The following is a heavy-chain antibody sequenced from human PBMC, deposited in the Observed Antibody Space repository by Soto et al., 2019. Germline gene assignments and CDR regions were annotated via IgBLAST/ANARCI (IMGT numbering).Heavy chain of an antibody. V-gene: IGHV3-23*01. J-gene: IGHJ6*02. CDR2: ISKSGASK. Sequence: PGRLMRLWCGVSGFSFSAFAMSWVRQETGPGLEWGSTISKSGASKYYANSVRGRFAVSRDNSRNTLHLQMNSLSAADTALYYCVKHLQAGDDGDPNGFFYGMDVWGQGVTPTVYS. CDR1: GFSFSAFA. CDR3: VKHLQAGDDGDPNGFFYGMDV. D-gene: IGHD1-1*01.